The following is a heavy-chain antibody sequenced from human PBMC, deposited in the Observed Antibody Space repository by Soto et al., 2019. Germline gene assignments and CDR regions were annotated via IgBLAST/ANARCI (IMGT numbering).Heavy chain of an antibody. V-gene: IGHV3-74*01. J-gene: IGHJ6*03. CDR2: ISSGGSST. CDR1: EFTFTNHW. CDR3: ARGGRVAYYMDV. Sequence: EVQLVESGGGLVQPGGSLRLSCEASEFTFTNHWMHWVRQAPGEGLVWVSRISSGGSSTNYADSVKGRITISRDNAKNMVYLQMISLRAEDTAVYYCARGGRVAYYMDVWGKGTTVTVSS. D-gene: IGHD2-15*01.